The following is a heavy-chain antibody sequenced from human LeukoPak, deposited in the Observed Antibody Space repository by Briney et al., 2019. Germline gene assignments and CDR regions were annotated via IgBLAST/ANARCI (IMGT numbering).Heavy chain of an antibody. D-gene: IGHD5-24*01. CDR3: AISPRQFLGY. CDR1: GGTLSSYA. CDR2: IIPIFGTA. J-gene: IGHJ4*02. V-gene: IGHV1-69*05. Sequence: ASVKVSCKASGGTLSSYAISWVRQAPGQGLEWMGGIIPIFGTANYAQKFQGRVTITTDESTSTAYMELSSLRSEDTAVYYCAISPRQFLGYWGQGTLVTVSS.